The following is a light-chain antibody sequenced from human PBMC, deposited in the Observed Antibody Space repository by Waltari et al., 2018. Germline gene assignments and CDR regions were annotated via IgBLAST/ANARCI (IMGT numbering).Light chain of an antibody. J-gene: IGKJ3*01. V-gene: IGKV1-39*01. CDR1: QSMSSY. CDR3: QQSYSYCT. CDR2: AAS. Sequence: DTQMTPSPSSLSASVGDRVTITCRARQSMSSYFNWYQDKPWKAPKHLIYAASSLQSGVPSRFSGSGSGTDFTLSISRLQPEDFATYYCQQSYSYCTFGPGTKVDIK.